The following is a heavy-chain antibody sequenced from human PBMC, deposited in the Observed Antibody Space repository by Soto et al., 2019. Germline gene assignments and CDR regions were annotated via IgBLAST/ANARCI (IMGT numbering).Heavy chain of an antibody. CDR2: ISYDGSNK. D-gene: IGHD4-17*01. V-gene: IGHV3-30-3*01. J-gene: IGHJ4*02. CDR1: GFTFSSYA. Sequence: QVQLVESGGGVVQPGRSLRLSCAASGFTFSSYAMRWVRQAPGKGLEWVAVISYDGSNKYYADSVKGRFTISRDNSKNTLYLQMNSLRAEDTAVYYCASSDYGGVAYDYWGQGTLVTVSS. CDR3: ASSDYGGVAYDY.